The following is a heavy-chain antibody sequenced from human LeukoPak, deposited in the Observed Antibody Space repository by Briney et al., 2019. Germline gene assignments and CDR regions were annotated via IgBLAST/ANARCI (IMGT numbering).Heavy chain of an antibody. CDR3: AKGRYGYNWFDP. Sequence: GGSLRLSCAASGFTLRSYAMNWVRQAPGKGLEWVAFIRYDGSNKYYADSVKGRFTISRDNSKNTLYLQMNSLRAEDTAVYYCAKGRYGYNWFDPWGQGTLVTVSS. D-gene: IGHD4-17*01. V-gene: IGHV3-30*02. J-gene: IGHJ5*02. CDR2: IRYDGSNK. CDR1: GFTLRSYA.